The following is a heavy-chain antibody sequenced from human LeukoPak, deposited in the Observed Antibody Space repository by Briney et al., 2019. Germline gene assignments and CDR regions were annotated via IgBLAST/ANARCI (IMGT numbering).Heavy chain of an antibody. D-gene: IGHD3-22*01. J-gene: IGHJ4*02. CDR2: IYYSGST. CDR3: ARFGYDSSGYVDY. V-gene: IGHV4-59*01. Sequence: SETLSLTCTVSGGSMSSYYWSWIRQPPGRGLEWIGYIYYSGSTKYNPSLKSRVTISVDTSKNQFSLKLSSVTAADTAVYYCARFGYDSSGYVDYWGQGTLVTVSS. CDR1: GGSMSSYY.